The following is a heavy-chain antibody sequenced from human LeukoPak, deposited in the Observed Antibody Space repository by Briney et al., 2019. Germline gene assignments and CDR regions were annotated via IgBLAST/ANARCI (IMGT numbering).Heavy chain of an antibody. CDR2: ISGSGGSI. CDR3: AKDGVVRGVNWFDP. CDR1: GFTFSSYA. Sequence: GSLRLSCAASGFTFSSYAMSWVRQAPGKGLEWVSAISGSGGSIYYADSVKGRFTISRDNSKNTLYLQMNSLRAEDTAVYYCAKDGVVRGVNWFDPWGQGTLVTVSS. D-gene: IGHD3-10*01. V-gene: IGHV3-23*01. J-gene: IGHJ5*02.